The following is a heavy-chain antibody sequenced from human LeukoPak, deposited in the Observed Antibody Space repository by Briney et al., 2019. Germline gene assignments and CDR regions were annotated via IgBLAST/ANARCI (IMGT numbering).Heavy chain of an antibody. CDR2: IRYDETKT. CDR3: AKSHLPNSYSGTYYCDY. CDR1: GFTFSSYG. J-gene: IGHJ4*02. Sequence: GGSLRLSCAASGFTFSSYGTHWVRQAPAKGLEWLAFIRYDETKTFYGDSVKGRFTISRDNSKNTLYLQMNSLRAEDTAVYYCAKSHLPNSYSGTYYCDYWGQGTQVTVSS. V-gene: IGHV3-30*02. D-gene: IGHD1-26*01.